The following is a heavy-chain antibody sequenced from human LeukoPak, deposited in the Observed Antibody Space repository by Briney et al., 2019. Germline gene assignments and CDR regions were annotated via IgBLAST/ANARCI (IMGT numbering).Heavy chain of an antibody. CDR2: ISAYNGNT. Sequence: ASVKVSCKASGYTFTSYGITWVRQAPGQGLEWMGWISAYNGNTNYAQKLQGRVTMTTDTSTSTAYMELRSLRSDDTAVYYCARDGVTHGSGSHFGCWGQGTLVTVSS. J-gene: IGHJ4*02. V-gene: IGHV1-18*01. CDR3: ARDGVTHGSGSHFGC. D-gene: IGHD3-10*01. CDR1: GYTFTSYG.